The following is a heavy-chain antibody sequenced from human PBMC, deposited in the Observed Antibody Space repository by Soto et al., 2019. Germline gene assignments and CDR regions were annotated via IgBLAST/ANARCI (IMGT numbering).Heavy chain of an antibody. V-gene: IGHV3-30*18. D-gene: IGHD3-22*01. CDR3: AKSTSVSDYYDSSGYAGPMLVTHLGY. CDR1: GFTFSSYG. J-gene: IGHJ4*02. CDR2: ISYDGSNK. Sequence: QVQLVESGGGVVQPGRSLRLSCAASGFTFSSYGMHWVRQAPGKGLEWVAVISYDGSNKYYADSVKGRFTISRDNSKNTLYLQMNSLRAEDTAVYYCAKSTSVSDYYDSSGYAGPMLVTHLGYWGQGTLFTVSS.